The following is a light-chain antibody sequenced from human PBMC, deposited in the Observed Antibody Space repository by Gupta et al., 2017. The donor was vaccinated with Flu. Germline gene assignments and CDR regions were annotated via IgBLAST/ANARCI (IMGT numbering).Light chain of an antibody. Sequence: DIVMTQSPDSLAVSLGERATINCKSSQSVLYSSNNKNNLAWYQQRPGQPPNLLIFWASSRESGVPDRFSGSGSGTDFTLTISSLQAEDVAVYYCQQDHSAPFTFGGGTKVVIK. V-gene: IGKV4-1*01. CDR3: QQDHSAPFT. CDR2: WAS. J-gene: IGKJ4*01. CDR1: QSVLYSSNNKNN.